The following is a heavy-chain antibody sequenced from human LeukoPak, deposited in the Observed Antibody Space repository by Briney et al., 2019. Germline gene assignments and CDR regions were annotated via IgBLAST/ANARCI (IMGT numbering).Heavy chain of an antibody. J-gene: IGHJ6*02. CDR3: AKGGYQLIYRYYYYGIDV. Sequence: ASVKVSCKASGYTFTSYDINWVRQATGQGLEWMGWMNPNSGNTGYAQKFQGRVTMTRNTSISTAYMELSSLRSEDTAVYYCAKGGYQLIYRYYYYGIDVWGQGTTVTVSS. CDR1: GYTFTSYD. D-gene: IGHD2-2*02. V-gene: IGHV1-8*01. CDR2: MNPNSGNT.